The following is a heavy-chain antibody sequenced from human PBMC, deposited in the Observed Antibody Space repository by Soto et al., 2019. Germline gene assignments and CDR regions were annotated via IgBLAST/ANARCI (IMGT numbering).Heavy chain of an antibody. Sequence: QVQLVQSGAEVKKPGASVKVSCKASGYTFTSYAMHWVRQAPGQRLEWMGWINAGNGNTKYSQKFQGRVTITRDTSATTAYMELSRLRSEDTAVYYCAREKQQLVESNWFDPWGQGTLLTVSS. CDR3: AREKQQLVESNWFDP. CDR1: GYTFTSYA. V-gene: IGHV1-3*01. J-gene: IGHJ5*02. CDR2: INAGNGNT. D-gene: IGHD6-13*01.